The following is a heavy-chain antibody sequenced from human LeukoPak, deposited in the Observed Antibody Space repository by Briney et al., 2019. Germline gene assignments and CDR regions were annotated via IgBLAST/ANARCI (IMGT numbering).Heavy chain of an antibody. J-gene: IGHJ4*02. Sequence: GGSLRLSCAASGFTFSSYEMNWVRQAPGKGVEWVSYISSSGSTIYYADSVKGRFTISRDNAKNSLYLQMNSLRAEDTAVYYCAREGGSAAPDYWGQGTLVTVSS. D-gene: IGHD2-2*01. CDR3: AREGGSAAPDY. CDR2: ISSSGSTI. CDR1: GFTFSSYE. V-gene: IGHV3-48*03.